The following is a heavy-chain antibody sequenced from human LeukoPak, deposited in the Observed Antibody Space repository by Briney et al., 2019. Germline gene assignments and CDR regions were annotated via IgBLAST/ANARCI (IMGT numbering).Heavy chain of an antibody. CDR2: ISSSSSYI. J-gene: IGHJ4*02. V-gene: IGHV3-21*01. D-gene: IGHD4-23*01. CDR3: ARGEGDYGGNFVGDY. Sequence: GGSLRLSCAASGFTFSSYSMNWVRQAPGKGLEWVSSISSSSSYIFYADSVKGRFTISRDNAKNSLYLQMNSLRAEDTAVYYCARGEGDYGGNFVGDYWGQRTLVTVSS. CDR1: GFTFSSYS.